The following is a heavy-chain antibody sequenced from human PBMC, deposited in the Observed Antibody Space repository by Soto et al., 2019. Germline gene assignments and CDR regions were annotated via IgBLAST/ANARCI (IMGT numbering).Heavy chain of an antibody. J-gene: IGHJ4*02. D-gene: IGHD3-16*02. CDR2: IDIGGNT. Sequence: EVQVVESGGGLVQPGGSLRLSCAASGFSVTSNYMNWVRQAPGKGLEWVSIIDIGGNTYYADSVKDRFTISRDNSRNTLYLHMDSLRAEDTAVYYCARGRGRTGYLGREHYFDHWGQGTLVTVSP. V-gene: IGHV3-66*01. CDR1: GFSVTSNY. CDR3: ARGRGRTGYLGREHYFDH.